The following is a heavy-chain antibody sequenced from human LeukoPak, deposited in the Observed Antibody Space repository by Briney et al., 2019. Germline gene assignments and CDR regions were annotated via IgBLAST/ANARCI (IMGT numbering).Heavy chain of an antibody. Sequence: GGSLRLSCAASGFTFSDSYMSWVRQAPGKGLEWVAVMYYDGISKYYADSVKGRFTISRDNSMNTLYLQMNSLRAEDTAVYFCARDLYCSGGSCLYFDYWGQGTLVTVSS. V-gene: IGHV3-33*08. CDR1: GFTFSDSY. J-gene: IGHJ4*02. CDR2: MYYDGISK. D-gene: IGHD2-15*01. CDR3: ARDLYCSGGSCLYFDY.